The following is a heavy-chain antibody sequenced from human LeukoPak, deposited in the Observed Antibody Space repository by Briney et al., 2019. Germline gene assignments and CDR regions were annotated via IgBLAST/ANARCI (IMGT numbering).Heavy chain of an antibody. CDR2: ISAYNGNT. CDR3: ARGTAYYYYYMDV. V-gene: IGHV1-18*01. CDR1: GYTFTSYG. Sequence: ASVRVSCMASGYTFTSYGISWVRQAPGQGLEWVGWISAYNGNTNYAQKLQGRVTMTTDTSTRTAYMELRSLRSDDTAVYYCARGTAYYYYYMDVWGKGTTVTVSS. D-gene: IGHD2-2*01. J-gene: IGHJ6*03.